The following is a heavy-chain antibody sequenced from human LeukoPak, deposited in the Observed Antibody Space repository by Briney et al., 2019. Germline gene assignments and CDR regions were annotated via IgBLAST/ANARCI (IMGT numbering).Heavy chain of an antibody. CDR3: ARVTAVTDY. CDR2: INHSGST. D-gene: IGHD6-19*01. Sequence: SETLSLTCAVYGGSFSGYYWSWIRQPPGKGLEWIREINHSGSTNYNPTLKSRVTISVDTSKNQCSLKLSSVTAADTAVYYCARVTAVTDYWGQGTLVTVSS. CDR1: GGSFSGYY. V-gene: IGHV4-34*01. J-gene: IGHJ4*02.